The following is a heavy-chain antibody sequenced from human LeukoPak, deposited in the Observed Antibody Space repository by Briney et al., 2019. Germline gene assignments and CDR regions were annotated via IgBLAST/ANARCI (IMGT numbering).Heavy chain of an antibody. CDR2: ISDIGSI. J-gene: IGHJ4*02. CDR3: AGHHPRNTVDF. D-gene: IGHD2-8*02. V-gene: IGHV4-61*08. Sequence: SQTLSLTCTVSGGSISSGGYYWSWIRQPPGKGLEWIAYISDIGSINYNPSLKSRVTISLDTSKNQFSLKLSSVTAADTAVYYCAGHHPRNTVDFWGQGTLVTVSS. CDR1: GGSISSGGYY.